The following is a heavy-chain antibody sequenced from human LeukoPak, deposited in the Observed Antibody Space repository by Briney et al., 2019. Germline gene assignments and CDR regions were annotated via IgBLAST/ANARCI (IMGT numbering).Heavy chain of an antibody. D-gene: IGHD4-23*01. Sequence: ASGKVSCKASGGTFSSYAISWVRQAPGQGLEWMGRIIPILGIANYAQKFQGRVTITADKSTSTAYMELSSLRSEDTAVYYCARERGELPALFDYWGQGTLVTVSS. V-gene: IGHV1-69*04. CDR3: ARERGELPALFDY. J-gene: IGHJ4*02. CDR2: IIPILGIA. CDR1: GGTFSSYA.